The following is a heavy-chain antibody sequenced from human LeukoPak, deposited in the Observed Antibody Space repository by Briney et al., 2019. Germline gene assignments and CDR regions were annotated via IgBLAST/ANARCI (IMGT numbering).Heavy chain of an antibody. J-gene: IGHJ6*03. CDR3: ARQCSSRWEPNHYFYYMDV. CDR1: GGSISSSSYY. CDR2: IYYSGRT. Sequence: SETLSLTCTVSGGSISSSSYYWGWVRQPPGKGLEWFGSIYYSGRTYYNPSLKNRVPISVDTSKNQFSLKLSSVTAADAAVYYCARQCSSRWEPNHYFYYMDVWGKGTTVTVSS. D-gene: IGHD1-26*01. V-gene: IGHV4-39*01.